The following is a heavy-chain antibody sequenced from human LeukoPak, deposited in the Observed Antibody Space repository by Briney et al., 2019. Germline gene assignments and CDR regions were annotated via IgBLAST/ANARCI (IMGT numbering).Heavy chain of an antibody. D-gene: IGHD2-2*02. Sequence: SETLSLTCTVSGGSISSSSYYWGWIRQPPGKGLEWIGSIYYSGSTYYNPSLKSRVTISVDTSKNQCSLKLSYVTAADAAVYYCAGGIVVVPAAIRSNWFDPWGQGTLVTVSS. V-gene: IGHV4-39*01. CDR3: AGGIVVVPAAIRSNWFDP. CDR2: IYYSGST. J-gene: IGHJ5*02. CDR1: GGSISSSSYY.